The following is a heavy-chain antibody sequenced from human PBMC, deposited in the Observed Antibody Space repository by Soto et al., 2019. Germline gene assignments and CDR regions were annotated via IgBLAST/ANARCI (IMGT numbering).Heavy chain of an antibody. J-gene: IGHJ4*02. CDR1: GGSFRGYY. V-gene: IGHV4-34*01. Sequence: PSETLSLTCAVYGGSFRGYYWTWIRQPPGKGLEWIGEIDHSGSTNYNPSLKSRVPISVDTSKNQFSLKLASVTAADTAVYYCARVEYTYNYRGLDYWGQGTLVTVSS. D-gene: IGHD3-16*01. CDR2: IDHSGST. CDR3: ARVEYTYNYRGLDY.